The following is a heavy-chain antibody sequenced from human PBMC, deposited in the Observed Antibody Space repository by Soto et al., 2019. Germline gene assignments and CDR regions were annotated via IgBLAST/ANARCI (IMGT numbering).Heavy chain of an antibody. D-gene: IGHD1-7*01. CDR1: GYTFTSYG. V-gene: IGHV1-18*01. CDR3: ARDRLELHFDY. J-gene: IGHJ4*02. CDR2: ISAYNGNT. Sequence: ASVKVSCKASGYTFTSYGISWVRQAPGHGIEWMGWISAYNGNTNYAQKLQGRVTMTTDTSTSTAYMELRSLRSDDTAVYYCARDRLELHFDYWGQGTLVTVSS.